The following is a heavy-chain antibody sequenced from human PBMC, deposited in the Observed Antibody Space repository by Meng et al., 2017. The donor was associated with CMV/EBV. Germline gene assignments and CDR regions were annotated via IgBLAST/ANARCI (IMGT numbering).Heavy chain of an antibody. CDR1: GYSISSGYY. CDR2: IYHRGST. V-gene: IGHV4-38-2*02. J-gene: IGHJ4*02. D-gene: IGHD3-10*01. CDR3: ARGPNRYYYGSGSYYY. Sequence: SETLSLTCTVSGYSISSGYYWGWIRQPPGMGLEWIGSIYHRGSTYYNPSLKSRVTISVDTSKNQFSLKLSSVTAADTAVYYCARGPNRYYYGSGSYYYWGQGTLVTVSS.